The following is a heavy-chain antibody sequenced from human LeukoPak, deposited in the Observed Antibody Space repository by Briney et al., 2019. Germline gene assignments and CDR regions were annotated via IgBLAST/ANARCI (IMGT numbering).Heavy chain of an antibody. CDR2: IYYSGST. CDR3: ARASGSYLGDAFDI. CDR1: GGSISSYY. J-gene: IGHJ3*02. V-gene: IGHV4-59*01. D-gene: IGHD1-26*01. Sequence: SETLSLTCTVSGGSISSYYWSWIRQPPGKGLEWIGYIYYSGSTNYNPSLKSRVTISVDTSKNQFSLKLSSVTAADTAVYYCARASGSYLGDAFDIWGQGTMVTVSS.